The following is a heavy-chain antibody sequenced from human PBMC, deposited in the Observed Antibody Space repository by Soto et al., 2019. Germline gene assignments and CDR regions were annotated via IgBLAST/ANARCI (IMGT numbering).Heavy chain of an antibody. D-gene: IGHD2-2*01. CDR1: GYTFTSYD. CDR2: MNPNSDNT. Sequence: QVPLVQSGAEVKKPGASVKVSCKASGYTFTSYDITWVRQATGQGLEWMGWMNPNSDNTGYAQKFQGRLTMTRNTSISTAYMELSSLRSDDTAVYYCARGLREPAAMLSSLMNYYYYYMDVWGKGTTVTVSS. CDR3: ARGLREPAAMLSSLMNYYYYYMDV. J-gene: IGHJ6*03. V-gene: IGHV1-8*01.